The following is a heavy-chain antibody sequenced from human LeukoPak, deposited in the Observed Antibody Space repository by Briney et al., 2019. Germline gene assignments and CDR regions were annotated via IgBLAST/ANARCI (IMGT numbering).Heavy chain of an antibody. V-gene: IGHV3-30-3*01. CDR1: GFTFSSYA. CDR2: ISYDGSNK. CDR3: ARARIAAAGHFDY. Sequence: GGSLRLSCAASGFTFSSYAMHWVRQAPGKGLEWVAVISYDGSNKYYADSAKGRFTISRDNSKNTLYLQMNSLRAEDTAVYYCARARIAAAGHFDYWGQGTLVTVSS. D-gene: IGHD6-13*01. J-gene: IGHJ4*02.